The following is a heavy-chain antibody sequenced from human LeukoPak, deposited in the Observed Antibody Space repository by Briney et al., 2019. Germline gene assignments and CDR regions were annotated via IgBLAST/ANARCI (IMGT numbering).Heavy chain of an antibody. V-gene: IGHV3-30*03. D-gene: IGHD6-6*01. J-gene: IGHJ3*01. Sequence: PGGSLRLSCAASGFTFSSYGMHWVRRAPGKGLGWVAVISYDGSNKYYADSVKGRFTISRDNSRNTLYLQINSLRAEDTAVYYCARSSYSSSSSVWGQGTMVTVSS. CDR3: ARSSYSSSSSV. CDR2: ISYDGSNK. CDR1: GFTFSSYG.